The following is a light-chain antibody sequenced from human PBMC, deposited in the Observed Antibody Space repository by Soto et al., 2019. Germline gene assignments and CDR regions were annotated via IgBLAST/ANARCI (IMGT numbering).Light chain of an antibody. V-gene: IGLV1-40*01. CDR1: SSNIGADYA. Sequence: QSVLTQPPSVSGAPGQRVTISCTGSSSNIGADYAVHWYQQLPGTAPKLLIYGNSNRPSGVPDRFSGSKSGNTASLTVSGLQAADEADYFCKSYAGSNTYVFGSGTKVTVL. CDR3: KSYAGSNTYV. CDR2: GNS. J-gene: IGLJ1*01.